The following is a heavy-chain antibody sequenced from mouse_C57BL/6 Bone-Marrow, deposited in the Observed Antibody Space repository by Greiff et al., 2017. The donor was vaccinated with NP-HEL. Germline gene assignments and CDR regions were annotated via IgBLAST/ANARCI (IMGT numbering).Heavy chain of an antibody. CDR2: IRNKANGYTT. V-gene: IGHV7-3*01. CDR1: GFTFTNYY. J-gene: IGHJ4*01. CDR3: ARSIYYDYADDPFYAMDY. Sequence: EVQRVESGGGLVQPGGSLSLSCAASGFTFTNYYMRWVRQPPGKALEWLGFIRNKANGYTTEYSASVKGRFTISRDNSQSILYRQMNALRAEDSATYYCARSIYYDYADDPFYAMDYWGQGTSVTVSS. D-gene: IGHD2-4*01.